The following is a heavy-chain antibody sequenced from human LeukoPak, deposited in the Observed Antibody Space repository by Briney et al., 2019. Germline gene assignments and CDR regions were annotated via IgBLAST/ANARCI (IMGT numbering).Heavy chain of an antibody. D-gene: IGHD3-22*01. V-gene: IGHV1-18*01. CDR2: TSAYNDDT. Sequence: ASVKVSCKASGYTFTSYGINWVRQAPGQGLEWMGWTSAYNDDTNSPQNLQGRVTMTTDTSTTTAYMELRSLRSDDTAVYYCARGLVVKGGYYFDYWGQGTLVTVSS. CDR3: ARGLVVKGGYYFDY. CDR1: GYTFTSYG. J-gene: IGHJ4*02.